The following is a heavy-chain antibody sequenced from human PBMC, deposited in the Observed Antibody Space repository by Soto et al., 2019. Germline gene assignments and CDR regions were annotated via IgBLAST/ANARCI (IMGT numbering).Heavy chain of an antibody. CDR2: ISVYNGNT. V-gene: IGHV1-18*01. D-gene: IGHD2-15*01. CDR1: GYTFTSYG. Sequence: GASVKVSCKASGYTFTSYGITWVRQAPGQGLEWMGWISVYNGNTNYAQKLQGRVTMTTDTSTSTAYMELRSLRSDDTAVYYCARANIVVVVAYDFDYWGQGTLVTVSS. J-gene: IGHJ4*02. CDR3: ARANIVVVVAYDFDY.